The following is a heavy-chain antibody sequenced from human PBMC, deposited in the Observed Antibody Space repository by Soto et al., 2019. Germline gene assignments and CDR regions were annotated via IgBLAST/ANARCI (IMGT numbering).Heavy chain of an antibody. D-gene: IGHD6-13*01. CDR3: ARRGYGSRWPNVYMDV. V-gene: IGHV3-64*01. Sequence: EAQLVESGGGLVQPGGSLRLSCAASGFTFSNYEMHWVRQAPGKGLEYVSGISNNGAHTDYAKSVKGRFTISRDNSENTLYIQMGSLRAEDMALDYWARRGYGSRWPNVYMDVWGKGTTVTVSS. CDR2: ISNNGAHT. J-gene: IGHJ6*03. CDR1: GFTFSNYE.